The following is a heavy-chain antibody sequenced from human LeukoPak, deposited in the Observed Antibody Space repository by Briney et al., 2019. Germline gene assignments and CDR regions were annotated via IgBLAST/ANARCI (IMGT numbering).Heavy chain of an antibody. CDR1: GGSISSSSYY. V-gene: IGHV4-39*07. CDR2: IYYSGST. J-gene: IGHJ2*01. CDR3: ARGVPAAISNWYFDL. D-gene: IGHD2-2*01. Sequence: SQTLSLTCTVSGGSISSSSYYWGWIRQPPGKGLEWIGSIYYSGSTYYNPSLKSRVTISVDTSKNQFSLKLSSVTAADTAVYYCARGVPAAISNWYFDLWGRGTLVTVSS.